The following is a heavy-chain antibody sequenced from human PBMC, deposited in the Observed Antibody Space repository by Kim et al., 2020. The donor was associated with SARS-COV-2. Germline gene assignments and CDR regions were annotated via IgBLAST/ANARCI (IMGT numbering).Heavy chain of an antibody. V-gene: IGHV4-39*01. J-gene: IGHJ5*02. D-gene: IGHD1-26*01. CDR3: ARQRWELLP. Sequence: GSPYSTPSLKSRVTISVDTSKNQFSLKLSSVTAADTAVYYCARQRWELLPWGQGTLVTVSS. CDR2: GSP.